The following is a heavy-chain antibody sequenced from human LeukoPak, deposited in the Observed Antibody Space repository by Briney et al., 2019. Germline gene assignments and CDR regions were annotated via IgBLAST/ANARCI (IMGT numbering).Heavy chain of an antibody. CDR3: ARNKTSGALDY. V-gene: IGHV4-38-2*01. CDR2: IYHSGST. CDR1: CSSATSGNY. J-gene: IGHJ4*02. D-gene: IGHD1/OR15-1a*01. Sequence: SETLSLTYAVFCSSATSGNYWSWLRQPPGKGLEWIGSIYHSGSTYYNPSLKSRVTISVDTSKNQFSLKLTSMTATDTAVYYCARNKTSGALDYWGQGTLVTVSS.